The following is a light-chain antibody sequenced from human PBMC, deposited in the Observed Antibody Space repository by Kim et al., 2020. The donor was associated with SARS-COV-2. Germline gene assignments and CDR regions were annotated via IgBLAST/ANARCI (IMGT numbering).Light chain of an antibody. J-gene: IGKJ4*01. CDR1: QSGSTS. CDR3: QQREDWPLT. Sequence: LSPGEIAPLSSRASQSGSTSLAWFQHKPGQAPRLLIHDASYRATGIPARFSGSGSGTDFTLTITGLQAEDFAVYYCQQREDWPLTFGGGTKVDIK. CDR2: DAS. V-gene: IGKV3-11*01.